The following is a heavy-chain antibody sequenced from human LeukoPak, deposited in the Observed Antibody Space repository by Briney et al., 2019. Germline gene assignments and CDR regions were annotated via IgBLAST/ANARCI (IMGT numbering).Heavy chain of an antibody. V-gene: IGHV1-18*01. CDR1: GYTFTSYG. J-gene: IGHJ6*02. Sequence: ASVKVSCKASGYTFTSYGISWVRPAPGQGLEWMGWISAYNGNTNYAQKLQGRVTMTTDTSTSTAYMELRSLRSDDTAVYYCARGAPYVLRFLEWLLPSTDYGMDVWGQGTTVTVSS. CDR2: ISAYNGNT. D-gene: IGHD3-3*01. CDR3: ARGAPYVLRFLEWLLPSTDYGMDV.